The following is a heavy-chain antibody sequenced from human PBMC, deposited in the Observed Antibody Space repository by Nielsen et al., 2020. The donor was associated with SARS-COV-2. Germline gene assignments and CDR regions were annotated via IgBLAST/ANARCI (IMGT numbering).Heavy chain of an antibody. CDR1: GFTFGSYG. Sequence: GESLKISCAASGFTFGSYGMHWVRQAPGKGLEWVAVISYDGSNKYYADSVKGRFTISRDNSKNTLYLQMNSLKAEDTAVYHCAKDQDDAYYYYYYMDVWGKGTTVTVSS. J-gene: IGHJ6*03. D-gene: IGHD3-3*01. CDR3: AKDQDDAYYYYYYMDV. CDR2: ISYDGSNK. V-gene: IGHV3-30*18.